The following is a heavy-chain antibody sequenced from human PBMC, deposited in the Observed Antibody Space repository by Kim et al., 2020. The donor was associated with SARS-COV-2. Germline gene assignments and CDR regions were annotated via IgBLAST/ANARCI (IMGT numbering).Heavy chain of an antibody. CDR1: GYTFTSYG. Sequence: ASVKVSCKASGYTFTSYGISWVRQAPGQGLEWVGWVGAYNGDTNYAQNLQGRVTLTTDTSTSTAFLELRSLRSDDTAVYFCARDRGYGDDTFDYWGQGTLVTVSS. CDR3: ARDRGYGDDTFDY. V-gene: IGHV1-18*01. J-gene: IGHJ4*02. D-gene: IGHD4-17*01. CDR2: VGAYNGDT.